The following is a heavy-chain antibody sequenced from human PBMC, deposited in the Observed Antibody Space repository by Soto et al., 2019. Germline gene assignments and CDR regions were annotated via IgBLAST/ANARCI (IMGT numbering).Heavy chain of an antibody. CDR2: IYYSGST. J-gene: IGHJ6*02. Sequence: QVQLQESGPGLVKPSETLSLTCTVSGGSISSYYWSWIRQPPGKGLEWIGYIYYSGSTNYNPSLTSRVTISVDTSKNQFSLKLSSVTAADTAVYYCARDPANYYYGMDVWGQGTTVTVSS. CDR3: ARDPANYYYGMDV. CDR1: GGSISSYY. V-gene: IGHV4-59*01.